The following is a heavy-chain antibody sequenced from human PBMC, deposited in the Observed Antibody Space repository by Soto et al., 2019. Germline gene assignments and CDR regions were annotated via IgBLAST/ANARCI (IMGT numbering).Heavy chain of an antibody. CDR2: INAGNGNT. J-gene: IGHJ3*02. CDR3: ARVGYYDILTGSLNAFDI. V-gene: IGHV1-3*01. CDR1: GYTFTSYA. D-gene: IGHD3-9*01. Sequence: ASVKVSCKASGYTFTSYAMHWVRQAPGQRLEWMGWINAGNGNTKYSQKFQGRVTITRDTPASTAYMELSSLRSEDTAVYYCARVGYYDILTGSLNAFDIWGQGTMVTVSS.